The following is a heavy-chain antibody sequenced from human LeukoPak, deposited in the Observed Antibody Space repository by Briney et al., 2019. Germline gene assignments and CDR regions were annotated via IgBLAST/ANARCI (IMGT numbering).Heavy chain of an antibody. CDR1: GGSISSSSYY. V-gene: IGHV4-39*07. CDR2: IYYSGST. J-gene: IGHJ6*03. D-gene: IGHD2-8*02. CDR3: ARANYWYYYMDV. Sequence: PSETLSLTCTVSGGSISSSSYYWGWIRQPPGKGLEWIGSIYYSGSTYYNPSLKSRVNISVDTSKNLFSLKVTSVTAADTAVYYCARANYWYYYMDVWGKGTTVTVSS.